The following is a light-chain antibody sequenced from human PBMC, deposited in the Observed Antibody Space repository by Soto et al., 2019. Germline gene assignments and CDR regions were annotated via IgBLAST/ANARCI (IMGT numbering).Light chain of an antibody. CDR1: QSVSTF. V-gene: IGKV1-5*01. CDR2: DAS. CDR3: QQYDSYSWT. J-gene: IGKJ1*01. Sequence: DIQMTQSPSTLSASAGDTVTITCRASQSVSTFLAWYQQKPGKAPRLLIFDASSLKSGVPSRFSGSGSGTEFTLTITSLQPDDFATYYCQQYDSYSWTFGQGNKVEIK.